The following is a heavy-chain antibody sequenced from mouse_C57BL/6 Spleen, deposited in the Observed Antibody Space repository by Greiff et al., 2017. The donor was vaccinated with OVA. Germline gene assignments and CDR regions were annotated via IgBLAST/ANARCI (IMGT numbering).Heavy chain of an antibody. CDR3: ASSDGSSWYFDV. CDR2: INPSTGGT. J-gene: IGHJ1*03. CDR1: GYSFTGYY. V-gene: IGHV1-42*01. D-gene: IGHD1-1*01. Sequence: VQLQQSGPELVKPGASVKISCKASGYSFTGYYMNWVKQSPEKSLEWIGEINPSTGGTTYNQKFKAKATLTVDKSSSTAYMQLKSLTSEDSAVYYCASSDGSSWYFDVWGTGTTVTVSS.